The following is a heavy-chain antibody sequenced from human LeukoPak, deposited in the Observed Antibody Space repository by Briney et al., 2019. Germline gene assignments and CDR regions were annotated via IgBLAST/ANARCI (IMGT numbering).Heavy chain of an antibody. CDR1: GGSISSYY. CDR3: ARVRYCSSTSCQVIFDY. Sequence: SETLSLTCTVSGGSISSYYWSWIRQPAGKGLEWIGYIYYSGSTNYNPSLKSRVTISVDTSKNQFSLKLSSVTAADTAVYYCARVRYCSSTSCQVIFDYWGQGTLVTVSS. J-gene: IGHJ4*02. D-gene: IGHD2-2*01. CDR2: IYYSGST. V-gene: IGHV4-59*01.